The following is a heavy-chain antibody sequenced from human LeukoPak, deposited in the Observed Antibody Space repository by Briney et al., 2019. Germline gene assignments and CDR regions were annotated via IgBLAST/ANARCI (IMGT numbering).Heavy chain of an antibody. CDR3: AKDFFGSGRYSPFDP. CDR1: GYTFTDYS. CDR2: ISPDSGDT. V-gene: IGHV1-2*02. J-gene: IGHJ5*02. D-gene: IGHD3-10*01. Sequence: ASVKVSCKASGYTFTDYSIHWVRQAPGQGLEWMGWISPDSGDTNSAQKFQGRVTMTGDTSINTAYMELSRLRSDDTAIYYCAKDFFGSGRYSPFDPWGQGTLITVPS.